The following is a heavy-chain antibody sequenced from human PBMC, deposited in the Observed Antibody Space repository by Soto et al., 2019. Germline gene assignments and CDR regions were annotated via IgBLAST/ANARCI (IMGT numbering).Heavy chain of an antibody. D-gene: IGHD2-2*03. Sequence: GGSLRLSCAASGFTFSTYAMTWVRQAPGKGLEWVSSVSGSGDSTYYADSVKGRFTISRDNSKNTQYLQMNSLRPEDTAAYYCAKGLDIVLVPGAIGPYYYYGVDVWGQGPTVTVSS. J-gene: IGHJ6*02. CDR3: AKGLDIVLVPGAIGPYYYYGVDV. V-gene: IGHV3-23*01. CDR1: GFTFSTYA. CDR2: VSGSGDST.